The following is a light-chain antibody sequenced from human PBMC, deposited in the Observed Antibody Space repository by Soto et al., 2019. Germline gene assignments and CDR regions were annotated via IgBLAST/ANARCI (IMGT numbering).Light chain of an antibody. CDR1: QSVNSN. CDR3: QQHSNWPLIT. Sequence: ELVLKKSPATLSFYTGERATLSCRASQSVNSNLAWYQQKPGQAPRLLIYGAPTRATGIPARFSGNVSGTDFTLTIGSLQPEDFAVYYCQQHSNWPLITFGQGTLLDIK. CDR2: GAP. J-gene: IGKJ5*01. V-gene: IGKV3-11*01.